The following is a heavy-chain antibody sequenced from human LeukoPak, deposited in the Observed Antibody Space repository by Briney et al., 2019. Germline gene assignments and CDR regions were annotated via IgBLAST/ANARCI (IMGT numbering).Heavy chain of an antibody. CDR2: LYYTGST. D-gene: IGHD3-3*01. Sequence: SETLSLTCTVSGDSISTYYWTWIRQPPGKGLEWIGYLYYTGSTNYSPSLKSRVTMSVDTSKNQFSLKLSSVTAADTAVYYCARITNYYYMDVRGKGIMVTVSS. V-gene: IGHV4-59*01. J-gene: IGHJ6*03. CDR1: GDSISTYY. CDR3: ARITNYYYMDV.